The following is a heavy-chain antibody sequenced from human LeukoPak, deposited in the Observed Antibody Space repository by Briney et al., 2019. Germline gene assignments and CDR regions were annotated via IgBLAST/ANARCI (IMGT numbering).Heavy chain of an antibody. CDR1: GFTFSSYS. CDR3: ARDPYSGNYGDYYYYYMDV. CDR2: ISSSSSYI. J-gene: IGHJ6*03. V-gene: IGHV3-21*01. D-gene: IGHD1-26*01. Sequence: GGSLRLSCAASGFTFSSYSMNWVRQAPGKGREWVSSISSSSSYIYYADSAKGRFTISRDNAKSSLYLQMNSLRDEDTAVYYCARDPYSGNYGDYYYYYMDVWGKGTTVTISS.